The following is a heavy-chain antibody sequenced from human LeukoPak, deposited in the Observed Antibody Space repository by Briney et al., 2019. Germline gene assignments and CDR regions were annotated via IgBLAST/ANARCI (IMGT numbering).Heavy chain of an antibody. CDR2: IKHDGGGT. CDR1: GFTFSSYW. V-gene: IGHV3-7*05. J-gene: IGHJ4*02. D-gene: IGHD6-13*01. CDR3: ARGGAWYSDY. Sequence: SGGSLRLSCAASGFTFSSYWMSGFRQAPGKGLEWVAHIKHDGGGTYHVDSVKGRFTISRDNAKNSLYLQMNSLRAEDTAVYYCARGGAWYSDYWGQGTLVTVSS.